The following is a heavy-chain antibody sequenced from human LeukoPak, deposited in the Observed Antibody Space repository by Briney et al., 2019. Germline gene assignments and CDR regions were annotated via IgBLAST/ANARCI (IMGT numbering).Heavy chain of an antibody. V-gene: IGHV4-34*01. CDR3: ARGVGATTHDFDY. Sequence: PSETLSLTCAVYGGSFSGYYWSWIRQPPGKGLEWIGEINHSGSTNYNPSLKSRVTISVDTSKNQLSLKLSSVTAADTAVYYCARGVGATTHDFDYWGQGTLVTVSS. CDR1: GGSFSGYY. CDR2: INHSGST. J-gene: IGHJ4*02. D-gene: IGHD1-26*01.